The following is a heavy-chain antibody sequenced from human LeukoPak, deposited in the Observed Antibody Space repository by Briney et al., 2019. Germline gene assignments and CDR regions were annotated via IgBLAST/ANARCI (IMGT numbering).Heavy chain of an antibody. CDR2: ISCDGSNK. CDR1: GFTFSSYG. Sequence: GGSLRLSCAASGFTFSSYGMNWVRQAPGKGLEWVAVISCDGSNKYYADSVKGRFTISRDNSKNTLYLQMNSLRAEDTAVYYCAKDDYDILTGYSSFDYWGQGTLVTVSS. V-gene: IGHV3-30*18. CDR3: AKDDYDILTGYSSFDY. J-gene: IGHJ4*02. D-gene: IGHD3-9*01.